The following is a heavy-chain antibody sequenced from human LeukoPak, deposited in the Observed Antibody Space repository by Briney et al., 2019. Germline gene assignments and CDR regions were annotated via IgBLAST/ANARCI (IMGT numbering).Heavy chain of an antibody. CDR1: GDSISRGRYY. CDR3: ARGAGSGSYYPLDY. Sequence: KSSETLSLTCTVSGDSISRGRYYWSWVRQPAGKELEWIGRIYASGKTDYNPYTPSLKSRVAMSLDTSKNQFSLKLSSVTAADTAVYYCARGAGSGSYYPLDYWGQGTLVTVSS. V-gene: IGHV4-61*02. CDR2: IYASGKT. D-gene: IGHD3-10*01. J-gene: IGHJ4*02.